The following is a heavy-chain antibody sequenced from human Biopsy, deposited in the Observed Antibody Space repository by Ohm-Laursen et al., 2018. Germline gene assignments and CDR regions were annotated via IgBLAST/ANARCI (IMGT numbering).Heavy chain of an antibody. J-gene: IGHJ4*02. CDR3: AKYQLPATATSILDY. CDR2: LAFSSGRT. CDR1: GFTFSSYA. Sequence: SLRLSCAASGFTFSSYAMTWFRQAPGKGLEWVASLAFSSGRTYYADSVKGRFTISRDDSQNTLYLQMDSLRVADTAVYHCAKYQLPATATSILDYWGQGALVTVSS. D-gene: IGHD4-17*01. V-gene: IGHV3-23*01.